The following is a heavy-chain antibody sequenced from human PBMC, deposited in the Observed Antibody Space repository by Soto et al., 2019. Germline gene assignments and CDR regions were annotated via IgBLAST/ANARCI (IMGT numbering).Heavy chain of an antibody. CDR3: ARCSGGTCYSHAFDI. D-gene: IGHD2-15*01. J-gene: IGHJ3*02. V-gene: IGHV3-48*01. CDR2: ISGSCNTI. CDR1: GFTFSSYS. Sequence: EVQLVESGGGFVQPGGSLRLSCAASGFTFSSYSMNWVRQAPGKGLEWVSYISGSCNTIYYADSVKGRFTISRDNAKNSLYLQMNSLRAEDTAVYFCARCSGGTCYSHAFDIWGQGTMVTVSS.